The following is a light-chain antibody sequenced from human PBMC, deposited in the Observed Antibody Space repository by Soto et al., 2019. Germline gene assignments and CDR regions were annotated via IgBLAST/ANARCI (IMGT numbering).Light chain of an antibody. CDR3: QQYYDWTPEVT. CDR2: ASS. Sequence: EIVLTQSPATLSVSPGERVTLSCRASQSIRTNVAWYQQKPGQAPRLLIYASSIRAPGIPDRFSGSGAGTEVSVSIRSLQSEDFAVYFCQQYYDWTPEVTFGPGTKVDIK. CDR1: QSIRTN. V-gene: IGKV3-15*01. J-gene: IGKJ3*01.